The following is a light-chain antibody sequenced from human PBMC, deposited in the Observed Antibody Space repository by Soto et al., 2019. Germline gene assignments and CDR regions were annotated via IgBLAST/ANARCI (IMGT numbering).Light chain of an antibody. CDR3: QQYYSTPLT. CDR2: WAS. CDR1: QSVLYSSNNKNY. V-gene: IGKV4-1*01. Sequence: DIVMTQSPESLAVSLGERATINCKSSQSVLYSSNNKNYLAWYQQKPVQPPKLLIYWASTRESGVPDRFSGSGSGTDFTLTISSLQAEDVAVYYCQQYYSTPLTFGGGTKVEIK. J-gene: IGKJ4*01.